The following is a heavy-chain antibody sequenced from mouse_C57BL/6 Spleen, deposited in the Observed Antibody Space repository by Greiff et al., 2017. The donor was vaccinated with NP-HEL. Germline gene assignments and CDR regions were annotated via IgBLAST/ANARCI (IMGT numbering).Heavy chain of an antibody. D-gene: IGHD2-4*01. CDR3: ARWGLRHYYAMDY. Sequence: EVKVEESGAELVKPGASVKLSCTASGFNIKDYYMHWVKQRTEQGLEWIGRIDPEDGETKYAPKFQGKATITADTSSNTAYLQLSSLTSEDTAVYYCARWGLRHYYAMDYWGQGTSVTVSS. CDR1: GFNIKDYY. J-gene: IGHJ4*01. V-gene: IGHV14-2*01. CDR2: IDPEDGET.